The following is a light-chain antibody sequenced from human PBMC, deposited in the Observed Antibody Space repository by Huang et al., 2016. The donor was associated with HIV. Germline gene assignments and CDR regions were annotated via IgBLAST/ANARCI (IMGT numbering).Light chain of an antibody. CDR1: QSVRSN. J-gene: IGKJ1*01. CDR3: QQYNNWPPWT. CDR2: GAS. V-gene: IGKV3-15*01. Sequence: EIVMTQSPATLTVSPGERATLSCRASQSVRSNLAWYQQKPGQAPRLRIYGASTRATGNPARFSGSGSGTEFTLTLSSLQSEDFAVYYCQQYNNWPPWTFGQGTKVEIK.